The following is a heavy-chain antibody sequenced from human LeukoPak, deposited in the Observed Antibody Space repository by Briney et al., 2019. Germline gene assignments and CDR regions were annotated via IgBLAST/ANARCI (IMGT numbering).Heavy chain of an antibody. V-gene: IGHV1-24*01. J-gene: IGHJ3*01. Sequence: GASVKVSCKVSGYTLTELSMHWVRQAPGKGLEWMGGFVPEDDETIYAQKFQGRVTMTEDTSTDTAYMELSSLRSEDTAVYYCATALHRDGAFDVWGQGTMVTVSS. CDR1: GYTLTELS. CDR3: ATALHRDGAFDV. CDR2: FVPEDDET. D-gene: IGHD5-24*01.